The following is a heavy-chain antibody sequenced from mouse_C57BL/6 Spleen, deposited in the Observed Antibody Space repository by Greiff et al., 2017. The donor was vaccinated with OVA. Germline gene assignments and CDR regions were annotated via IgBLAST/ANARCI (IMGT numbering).Heavy chain of an antibody. CDR1: GYTFTSYT. CDR2: INPSSGYT. V-gene: IGHV1-4*01. J-gene: IGHJ1*03. CDR3: ARSSWDVWYFDV. D-gene: IGHD4-1*01. Sequence: QVQLQQSGAELARPGASVKMSCKASGYTFTSYTMHWVKQRPGQGLEWIGYINPSSGYTKYNQKFKDKATLTADKSSSTAYMQLSSLTSEDSAVYYCARSSWDVWYFDVWGTGTTVTVSS.